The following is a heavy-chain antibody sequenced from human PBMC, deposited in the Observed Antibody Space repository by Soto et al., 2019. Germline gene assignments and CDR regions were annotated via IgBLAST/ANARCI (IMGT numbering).Heavy chain of an antibody. D-gene: IGHD3-22*01. V-gene: IGHV1-69*06. CDR2: IIPIFGTA. CDR3: ARDKVRYYDSSGYYYAAY. Sequence: SVNVSSKPSGGTSSSYAISWVRQAPGHALDWMGGIIPIFGTANYAQKFQGRVTITADKSTSTAYMELSSLRSEDTAVYYCARDKVRYYDSSGYYYAAYWGQGTLVTVSS. CDR1: GGTSSSYA. J-gene: IGHJ4*02.